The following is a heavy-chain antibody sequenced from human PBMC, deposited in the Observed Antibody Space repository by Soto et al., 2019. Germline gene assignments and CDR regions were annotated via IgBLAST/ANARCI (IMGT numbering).Heavy chain of an antibody. D-gene: IGHD6-19*01. CDR2: INPNSGGT. CDR3: ARGEARSNGYFHWYFDL. J-gene: IGHJ2*01. CDR1: GYTFTGHY. Sequence: QVQLVQSGAEVKKPGASVKVSCKASGYTFTGHYMHWVRQAPGQGLEWMGRINPNSGGTNYVQKFQGGVTMTRDTSISTAYMELSRLRSDDTAVYYCARGEARSNGYFHWYFDLWGRGTLVTVSS. V-gene: IGHV1-2*06.